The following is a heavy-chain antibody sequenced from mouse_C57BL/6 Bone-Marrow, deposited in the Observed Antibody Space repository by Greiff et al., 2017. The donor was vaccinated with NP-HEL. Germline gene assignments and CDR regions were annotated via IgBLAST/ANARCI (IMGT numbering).Heavy chain of an antibody. V-gene: IGHV1-76*01. D-gene: IGHD3-3*01. CDR2: IYPGSGNT. CDR1: GYTFTAYY. Sequence: QVQLQQSGAELVRPGASVKLSCKASGYTFTAYYINWVKQRPGQGLEWIARIYPGSGNTYYNEKFKGKATLTAEKSSSTAYMQLSSLTSEDSAVYFCARGTNAAYWGQGTLVTVSA. CDR3: ARGTNAAY. J-gene: IGHJ3*01.